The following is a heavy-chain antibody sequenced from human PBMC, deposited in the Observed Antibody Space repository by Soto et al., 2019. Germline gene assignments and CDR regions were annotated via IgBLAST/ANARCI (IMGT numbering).Heavy chain of an antibody. Sequence: QVQLVQSGAEEKKPGASVKVSCKASGYTFTSYAMHWVRHAPGQRLEWMGWINAGNGNTKYSQKFQGRVTITRDTSASTAYMELSSLRSEDTAVYYCARSPGLAVANYWGQGALVTVSS. J-gene: IGHJ4*02. CDR2: INAGNGNT. CDR3: ARSPGLAVANY. D-gene: IGHD6-19*01. V-gene: IGHV1-3*05. CDR1: GYTFTSYA.